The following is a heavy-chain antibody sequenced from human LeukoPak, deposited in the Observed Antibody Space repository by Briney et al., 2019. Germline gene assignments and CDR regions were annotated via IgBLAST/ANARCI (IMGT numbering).Heavy chain of an antibody. CDR1: GGSFSGYY. CDR3: ARYRYSYGYDY. J-gene: IGHJ4*02. CDR2: INHSGST. D-gene: IGHD5-18*01. V-gene: IGHV4-34*01. Sequence: PSETLSLTCAVYGGSFSGYYWSWIRQPPGKGLEWIGEINHSGSTNYNPSLKSRVTISVDTSKNQFSLKLSSVTAADTAVYYCARYRYSYGYDYWGQGTLVTVSS.